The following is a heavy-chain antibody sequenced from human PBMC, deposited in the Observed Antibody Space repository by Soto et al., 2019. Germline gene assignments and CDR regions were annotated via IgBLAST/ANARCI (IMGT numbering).Heavy chain of an antibody. D-gene: IGHD6-19*01. V-gene: IGHV3-23*01. Sequence: EVQLLESGGGLVQPGGSLRLSCAASGFTFSSYAMNWVRQAPGKGLEWVSAISGSGGSTYYADSVKGRFTISRDNSKNTLYLQMNSLRAEDTAVFYCASRSSGWYFDYGGQGTLVTVSS. CDR3: ASRSSGWYFDY. CDR2: ISGSGGST. CDR1: GFTFSSYA. J-gene: IGHJ4*02.